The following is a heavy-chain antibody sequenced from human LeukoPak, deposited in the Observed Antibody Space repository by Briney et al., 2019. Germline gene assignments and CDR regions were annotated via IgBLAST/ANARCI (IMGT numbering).Heavy chain of an antibody. V-gene: IGHV4-34*01. D-gene: IGHD3-9*01. CDR3: ARGRDYDILTGYSVTTHFDY. J-gene: IGHJ4*02. CDR2: INHSGST. CDR1: GGSFSGYY. Sequence: SETLSLTCAVYGGSFSGYYGSWIRQPPGKGLEWIGEINHSGSTNYNPSLKSRVTISVDTSKNQFSLKLSSVTAADTAVYYCARGRDYDILTGYSVTTHFDYWGQGTLVTVSS.